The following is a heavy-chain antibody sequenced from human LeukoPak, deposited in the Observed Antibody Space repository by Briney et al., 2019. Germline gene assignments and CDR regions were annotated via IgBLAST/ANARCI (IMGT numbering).Heavy chain of an antibody. Sequence: PGGSLRLSCAASGFTFNTYSMNWVSQAPGKGLEWVSSISSHSRDIYYADSVKGRFTISRDNAKNSLHLQMNSLRAEDTAVYYCARDDRDISSFRFDYWGHGILVTVSS. V-gene: IGHV3-21*01. CDR3: ARDDRDISSFRFDY. CDR2: ISSHSRDI. J-gene: IGHJ4*01. CDR1: GFTFNTYS. D-gene: IGHD6-6*01.